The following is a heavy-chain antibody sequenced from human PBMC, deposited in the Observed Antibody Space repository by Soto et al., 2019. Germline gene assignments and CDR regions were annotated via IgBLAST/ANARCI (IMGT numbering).Heavy chain of an antibody. CDR1: GFTFSDYY. J-gene: IGHJ4*02. CDR3: ARGVFGSSGWPYYFDY. V-gene: IGHV3-11*01. D-gene: IGHD6-19*01. CDR2: ISSSGSTI. Sequence: GGSLRLSCAASGFTFSDYYMSWIRQAPGKGLEWVSYISSSGSTIYYADSVKGRFTISRDNAKNSLYLQMNSLGAEDTAVYYCARGVFGSSGWPYYFDYWGQGTLVTVSS.